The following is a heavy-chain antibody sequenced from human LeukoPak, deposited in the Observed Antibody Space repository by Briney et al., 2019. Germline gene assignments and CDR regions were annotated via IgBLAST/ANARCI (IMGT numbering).Heavy chain of an antibody. CDR2: INPSGGST. V-gene: IGHV1-46*01. D-gene: IGHD6-13*01. Sequence: ASVKVSCKASGYTFTSYYMHWVRQAPGQGLEWMGIINPSGGSTSYAQKFQGRVTMTTDTSTSTAYMELRSLRSDDTAVYYCARDQAPYSSRFYYYYGMDVWGQGTTVTVSS. J-gene: IGHJ6*02. CDR3: ARDQAPYSSRFYYYYGMDV. CDR1: GYTFTSYY.